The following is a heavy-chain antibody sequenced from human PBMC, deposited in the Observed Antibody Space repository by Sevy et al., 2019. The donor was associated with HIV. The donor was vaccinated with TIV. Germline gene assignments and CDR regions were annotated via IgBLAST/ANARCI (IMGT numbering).Heavy chain of an antibody. V-gene: IGHV3-30*04. J-gene: IGHJ6*02. Sequence: GGSLRLSCAASGFTFRDHAMHWVRQAPGKGLEWVTVISYDGSNKYYADSVKGRFTISRDTSKSTGYLQMDSLRAEDTAVYYCARDLYSGYANYYYYGMDVWGQGTTVTVSS. CDR1: GFTFRDHA. CDR3: ARDLYSGYANYYYYGMDV. CDR2: ISYDGSNK. D-gene: IGHD5-12*01.